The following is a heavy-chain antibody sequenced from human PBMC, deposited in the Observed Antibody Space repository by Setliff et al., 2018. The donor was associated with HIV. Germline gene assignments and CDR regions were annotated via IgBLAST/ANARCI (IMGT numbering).Heavy chain of an antibody. CDR1: GGTISSGDYY. CDR3: VRKRNGDFLIGAFDI. CDR2: IYYSGST. Sequence: LTCTVSGGTISSGDYYWSWIRQPPGKGLDWIGYIYYSGSTYYNPSLMSRVTISVDKSKNQFSLKLSSVTAADTAVYYCVRKRNGDFLIGAFDIWGQGTMVTVSS. J-gene: IGHJ3*02. D-gene: IGHD2-21*02. V-gene: IGHV4-30-4*08.